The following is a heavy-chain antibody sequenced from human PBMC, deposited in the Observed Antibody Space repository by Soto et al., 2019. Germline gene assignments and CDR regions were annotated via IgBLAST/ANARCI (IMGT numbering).Heavy chain of an antibody. J-gene: IGHJ4*02. CDR1: GGPGSGYH. CDR2: IYSSGTT. Sequence: QVQLQESGPRLVKPSETLSLTCSVSGGPGSGYHWNWVRQPPGKRLEWIGHIYSSGTTNYNPSLKSRITISIDTSKNQFSLKMNSVTAADTAVYYCARGQTPIWYFDHWGQGTLVTVSS. CDR3: ARGQTPIWYFDH. V-gene: IGHV4-59*08.